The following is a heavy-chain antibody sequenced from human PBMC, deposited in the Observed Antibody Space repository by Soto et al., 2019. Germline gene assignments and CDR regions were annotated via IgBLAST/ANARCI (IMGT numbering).Heavy chain of an antibody. V-gene: IGHV3-23*01. CDR3: AKGSSIFGVVIDY. CDR2: ISGSGGST. CDR1: AFTFSSYA. D-gene: IGHD3-3*01. J-gene: IGHJ4*02. Sequence: GGSLRLSCAASAFTFSSYAMSWVRQAPGKGLEWVSAISGSGGSTYYAASVMGRFTISRDNSKNTLYLQMNSLRAEDTAVSYCAKGSSIFGVVIDYWGQGTLVTVSS.